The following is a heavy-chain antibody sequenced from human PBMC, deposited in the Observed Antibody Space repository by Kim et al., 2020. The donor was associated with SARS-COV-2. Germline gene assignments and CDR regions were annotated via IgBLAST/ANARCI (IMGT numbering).Heavy chain of an antibody. J-gene: IGHJ4*02. CDR3: ARDESITMIVVVITGFDY. D-gene: IGHD3-22*01. V-gene: IGHV3-30-3*01. Sequence: GGSLRLSCAASGFTFSSYAMHWVRQAPGKGLEWVAVISYDGSNKYYADSVKGRFTISRDNSKNTLYLQMNSLRAEDTAVYYCARDESITMIVVVITGFDYWGQGTLVTVSS. CDR2: ISYDGSNK. CDR1: GFTFSSYA.